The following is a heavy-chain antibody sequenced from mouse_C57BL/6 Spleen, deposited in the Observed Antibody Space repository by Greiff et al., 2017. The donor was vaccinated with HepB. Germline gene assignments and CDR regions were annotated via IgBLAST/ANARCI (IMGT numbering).Heavy chain of an antibody. CDR2: IYPGDGDT. V-gene: IGHV1-82*01. J-gene: IGHJ2*01. D-gene: IGHD4-1*01. CDR3: ARTELTGFAVDY. Sequence: QVQLQQSGPELVKPGASVKISCKASGYAFSSSWMNWVKQRPGKGLEWIGRIYPGDGDTNNNGKFKGKATLTADKYSSTAYRQLSSLTSEDSAVDICARTELTGFAVDYWGQGTTLTVSS. CDR1: GYAFSSSW.